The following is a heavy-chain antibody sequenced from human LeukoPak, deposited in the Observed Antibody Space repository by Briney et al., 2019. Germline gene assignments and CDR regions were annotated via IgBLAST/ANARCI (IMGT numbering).Heavy chain of an antibody. CDR1: GFTFSNYG. CDR2: VSSDGSID. D-gene: IGHD6-19*01. Sequence: GGSLRLSCAASGFTFSNYGMHWVRQAPGKGLEWVAVVSSDGSIDYYADSLRGRFTVSRDNSKNTMFLQFNTLRPEDTAVYYCATTLGSGWKFDYWGQGTLVTVSS. J-gene: IGHJ4*02. CDR3: ATTLGSGWKFDY. V-gene: IGHV3-30*03.